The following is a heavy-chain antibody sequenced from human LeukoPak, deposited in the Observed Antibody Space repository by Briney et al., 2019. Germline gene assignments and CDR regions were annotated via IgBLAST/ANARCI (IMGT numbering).Heavy chain of an antibody. Sequence: PGGSLRLSCAASGFTFSSYWMHWVRQAPGKGLVWVSRINSDESSTRYADSVKGRFTISRDNAKTTLYLQMNSLRAEDTAVYYCAREIPYYPDYWGQGTLVTVSS. CDR2: INSDESST. CDR1: GFTFSSYW. CDR3: AREIPYYPDY. J-gene: IGHJ4*02. D-gene: IGHD3-10*01. V-gene: IGHV3-74*01.